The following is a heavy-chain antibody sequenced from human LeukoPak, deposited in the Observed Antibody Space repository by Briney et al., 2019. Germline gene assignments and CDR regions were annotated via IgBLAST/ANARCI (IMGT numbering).Heavy chain of an antibody. CDR2: IYTSGNT. V-gene: IGHV4-4*07. CDR1: GGSISIYY. J-gene: IGHJ4*02. CDR3: ARGYYDSSGYYTEFAN. D-gene: IGHD3-22*01. Sequence: PSETLSLTCTVSGGSISIYYWSWLRQPAGKGLEWIGRIYTSGNTDYNPSLKSRVTMSVDTSKNKFSLKVTSETAADTAVYYCARGYYDSSGYYTEFANWGQGTLVTASS.